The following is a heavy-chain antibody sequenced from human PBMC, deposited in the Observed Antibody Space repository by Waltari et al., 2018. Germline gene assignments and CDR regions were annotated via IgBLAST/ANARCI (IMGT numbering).Heavy chain of an antibody. J-gene: IGHJ4*02. V-gene: IGHV4-34*01. CDR1: GGSLSGYY. CDR2: SRQSGNT. CDR3: ARERQDRTDCSGGSCKRDY. Sequence: QVQLQQWGAGLLKPSETLSLTCAVNGGSLSGYYWSWIRQPPGKGLEWIEESRQSGNTNYNPSLKRRVSTSVDKSKNQFSLNLGSVSAADTAVYYCARERQDRTDCSGGSCKRDYWGQGTLVTVSS. D-gene: IGHD2-15*01.